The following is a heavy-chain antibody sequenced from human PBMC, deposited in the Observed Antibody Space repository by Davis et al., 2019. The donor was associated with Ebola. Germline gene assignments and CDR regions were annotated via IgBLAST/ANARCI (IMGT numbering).Heavy chain of an antibody. D-gene: IGHD4-17*01. V-gene: IGHV1-2*02. CDR2: MNPNSGVT. CDR3: ARGSPVTVTGFYYFEY. Sequence: ASVKVSCKASGYTFIIYGVTWVRQAPGQGLEWMGWMNPNSGVTHYAQTFQGRVTMTRDTSISTAYMELSRLRSDDTAIYYCARGSPVTVTGFYYFEYWGQGTLVTVSS. CDR1: GYTFIIYG. J-gene: IGHJ4*02.